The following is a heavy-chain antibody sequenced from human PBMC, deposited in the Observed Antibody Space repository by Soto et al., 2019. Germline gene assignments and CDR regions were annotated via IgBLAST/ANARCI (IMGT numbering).Heavy chain of an antibody. CDR1: CGSISSYY. CDR2: IYYSVST. Sequence: ETLSLTCTVSCGSISSYYWSWIRQPPGKGLEWIGYIYYSVSTNYNPSLKSRVTISVDTSKNQFSLKLSSVTAADTAVYYCAREGGYSYGYGPFDLWGRGTLVTVSS. J-gene: IGHJ2*01. V-gene: IGHV4-59*12. D-gene: IGHD5-18*01. CDR3: AREGGYSYGYGPFDL.